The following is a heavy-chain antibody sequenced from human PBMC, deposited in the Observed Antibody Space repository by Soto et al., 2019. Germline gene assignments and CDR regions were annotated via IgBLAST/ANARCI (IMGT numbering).Heavy chain of an antibody. CDR1: GYTFTSYY. J-gene: IGHJ4*02. V-gene: IGHV1-46*01. Sequence: RASVKVSCKASGYTFTSYYMHWVRQAPGQGLEWMGIINPSGGNTSYAQKFQGRVTMTRDTSTSTVYMELSSLRSEDTAVYYCARDDRVVIPPRPFDYWGQGTLVTVSS. CDR2: INPSGGNT. D-gene: IGHD3-3*01. CDR3: ARDDRVVIPPRPFDY.